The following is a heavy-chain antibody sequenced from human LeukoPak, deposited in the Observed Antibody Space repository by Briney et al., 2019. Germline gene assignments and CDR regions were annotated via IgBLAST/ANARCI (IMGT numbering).Heavy chain of an antibody. CDR1: GGSISSSSYY. V-gene: IGHV4-39*01. CDR3: ARRRPRSLYGSGRESDY. CDR2: IYYSGST. Sequence: SETLSLTCTVSGGSISSSSYYWGWIRQPPGKGLEWIGGIYYSGSTYYNPSLKSRVTMSVDTSKNQFSLKLSSVTAADTAVYYCARRRPRSLYGSGRESDYWGQGTLVTVSS. J-gene: IGHJ4*02. D-gene: IGHD3-10*01.